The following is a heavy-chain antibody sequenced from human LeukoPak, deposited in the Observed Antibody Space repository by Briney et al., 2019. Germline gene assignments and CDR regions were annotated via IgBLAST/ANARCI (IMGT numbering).Heavy chain of an antibody. CDR3: AKGGGTGYSSSWYSN. CDR2: IKQDGSEK. Sequence: GGSLRLSCAASGFTFSSYWMSWVRQAPGKGLEWVANIKQDGSEKYYVDSVKGRFTISRDNAKNSLYLQMNSLRAEDTAVYYCAKGGGTGYSSSWYSNWGQGTLVTVSS. V-gene: IGHV3-7*01. D-gene: IGHD6-13*01. CDR1: GFTFSSYW. J-gene: IGHJ4*02.